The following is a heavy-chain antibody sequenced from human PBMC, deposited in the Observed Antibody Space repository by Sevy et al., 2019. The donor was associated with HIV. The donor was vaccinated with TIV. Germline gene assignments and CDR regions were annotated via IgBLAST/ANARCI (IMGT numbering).Heavy chain of an antibody. CDR2: IYYSGST. CDR3: ARAKYGGNSPATRFDY. V-gene: IGHV4-59*01. Sequence: SDTLSLTCTVSGGSISSYYWSWIRQPPGKGLEWIGYIYYSGSTNYNPSLKSRVTISVDTSKNQFSLKLSSVTAADTAVYYCARAKYGGNSPATRFDYWGQGTLVTVSS. CDR1: GGSISSYY. D-gene: IGHD1-26*01. J-gene: IGHJ4*02.